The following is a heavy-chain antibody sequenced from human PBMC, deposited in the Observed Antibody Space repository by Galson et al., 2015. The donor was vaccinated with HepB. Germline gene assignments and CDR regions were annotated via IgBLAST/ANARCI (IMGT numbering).Heavy chain of an antibody. CDR3: AKDKKPDSGWTFDS. V-gene: IGHV3-23*01. CDR2: IYPSGDTT. Sequence: SLRLSCAASGFTFSTYSMNWVRQAPGKGLEWVSSIYPSGDTTFYADSVKGRFTISRDNSKNTLYMQMNTLRAEDMAVYYCAKDKKPDSGWTFDSWGQGTLVTVSS. CDR1: GFTFSTYS. D-gene: IGHD6-19*01. J-gene: IGHJ4*02.